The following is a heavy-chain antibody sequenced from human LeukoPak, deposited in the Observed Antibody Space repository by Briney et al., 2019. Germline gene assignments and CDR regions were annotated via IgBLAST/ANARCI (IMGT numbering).Heavy chain of an antibody. CDR3: VRDRELFY. CDR1: GGSISIYY. CDR2: VYNSGST. J-gene: IGHJ6*02. V-gene: IGHV4-59*01. Sequence: SETLSLTCTVSGGSISIYYWSWIRQPPGKGLEWLGYVYNSGSTDYNPSLKSRVTISADTSKNQFSLKLSSVTAADTAVYYCVRDRELFYWGQGATVTVSS. D-gene: IGHD1-7*01.